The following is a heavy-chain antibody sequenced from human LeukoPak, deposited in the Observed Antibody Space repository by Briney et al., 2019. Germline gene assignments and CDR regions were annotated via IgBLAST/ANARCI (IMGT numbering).Heavy chain of an antibody. CDR1: GFSFHDYP. V-gene: IGHV3-43*02. Sequence: PGGSLRLSCAASGFSFHDYPMHWVRQAPGKGLDWVSLINEDGGKTFYADSVRGRFPISRDNSKNSLYLQLSSLRTEDTALYYCAKQIDTLGTNAFDIWGQGTIVTVSS. CDR2: INEDGGKT. J-gene: IGHJ3*02. CDR3: AKQIDTLGTNAFDI. D-gene: IGHD2-15*01.